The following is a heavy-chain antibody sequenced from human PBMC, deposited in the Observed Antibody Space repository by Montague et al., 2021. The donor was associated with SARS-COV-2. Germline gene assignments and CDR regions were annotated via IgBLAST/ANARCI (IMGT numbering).Heavy chain of an antibody. J-gene: IGHJ4*02. CDR2: IKEDGSVR. V-gene: IGHV3-7*01. D-gene: IGHD6-19*01. CDR3: AREAAESSGWPD. CDR1: GFTLSDYW. Sequence: SLRLSCAASGFTLSDYWMTWVRQAPGKGLEWVANIKEDGSVRHYVDSMNGRFTISRDNSENSLHLQMNSLRVEDTAVYYCAREAAESSGWPDWGQGTLVTVSS.